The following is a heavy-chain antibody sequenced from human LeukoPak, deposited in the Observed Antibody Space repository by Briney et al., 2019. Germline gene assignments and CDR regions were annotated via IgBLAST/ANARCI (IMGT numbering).Heavy chain of an antibody. CDR2: INHSGST. CDR1: GGSFSGYY. V-gene: IGHV4-34*01. CDR3: ARGIGQSH. J-gene: IGHJ4*02. Sequence: SETLSLTCAVYGGSFSGYYWSWIRQPPGKGLEWIGEINHSGSTNYNPSLKSRVTISVDTSKNQLSLKLSSVTAADTAVYYCARGIGQSHWGQGTLVTVSS. D-gene: IGHD1-26*01.